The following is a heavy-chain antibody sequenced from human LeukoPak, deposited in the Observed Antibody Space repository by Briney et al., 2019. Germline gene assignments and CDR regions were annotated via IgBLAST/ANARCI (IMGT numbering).Heavy chain of an antibody. V-gene: IGHV4-34*01. CDR2: INHSGST. D-gene: IGHD3-22*01. J-gene: IGHJ4*02. CDR1: GGSFSGYY. Sequence: NSSETLSLTCAVYGGSFSGYYWSWIRQPPGKGLEWIGEINHSGSTNYNPSLKSRVTISVDTSKNQFSLKLSSVTAADTAVYYCARHDSSGYYDYWGQGTLVTVSS. CDR3: ARHDSSGYYDY.